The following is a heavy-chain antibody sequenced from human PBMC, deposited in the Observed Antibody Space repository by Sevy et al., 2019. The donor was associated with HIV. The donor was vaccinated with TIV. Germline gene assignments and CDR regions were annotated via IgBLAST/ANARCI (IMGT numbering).Heavy chain of an antibody. CDR1: GDSVSSNSVV. Sequence: QSQTLSLTCAISGDSVSSNSVVWNWIRQSPSRGLEWLGRTYYRSKWYNDYAVSVKSRITINPDTSKNQFSLQLNSVTPGDTAVYYCARAGYYGPGTRLYYFDYWGQGTLVTVSS. CDR3: ARAGYYGPGTRLYYFDY. J-gene: IGHJ4*02. D-gene: IGHD3-10*01. V-gene: IGHV6-1*01. CDR2: TYYRSKWYN.